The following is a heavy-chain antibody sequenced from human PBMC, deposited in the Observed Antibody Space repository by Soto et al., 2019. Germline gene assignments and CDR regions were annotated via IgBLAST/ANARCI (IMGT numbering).Heavy chain of an antibody. J-gene: IGHJ4*02. V-gene: IGHV2-5*01. Sequence: QITLKESGPTLVKPTQTLTLTCTFSGFSLSTSGEGVGWIRQPPGEALEWLALIYWNDEKRYSPSLKSRLTIPKDTSKNQVLLTMTNMDPVDTATYYCTHRRWWSHVYWGQGTLVTVSS. CDR2: IYWNDEK. CDR3: THRRWWSHVY. CDR1: GFSLSTSGEG. D-gene: IGHD2-15*01.